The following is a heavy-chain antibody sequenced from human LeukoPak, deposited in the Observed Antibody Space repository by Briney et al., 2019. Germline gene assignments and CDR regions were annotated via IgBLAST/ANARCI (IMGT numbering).Heavy chain of an antibody. CDR1: GVSISSYY. CDR3: ARGVDYYGSGSYV. J-gene: IGHJ4*02. D-gene: IGHD3-10*01. V-gene: IGHV4-59*08. Sequence: SETLSLTCTVSGVSISSYYWSWIRQPPGKGLEWIGYIYYSGSTNYNPSLKSRVTISVDTSKNQFSLKLSSVTAADTAVYYCARGVDYYGSGSYVWGQGTLVTVSS. CDR2: IYYSGST.